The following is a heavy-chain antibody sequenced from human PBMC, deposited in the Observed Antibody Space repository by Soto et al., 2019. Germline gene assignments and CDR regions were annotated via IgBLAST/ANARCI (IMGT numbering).Heavy chain of an antibody. CDR3: ARGGGYDFWSGYLGWFDP. J-gene: IGHJ5*02. CDR1: GFTFSSYS. V-gene: IGHV3-48*01. D-gene: IGHD3-3*01. Sequence: GGSLRLSCAASGFTFSSYSMNWVRQAPGKGLEWVSYISSSSSTIYYADSVKGRFTISRDNAKNSLYLQMNSLRAEDTAVYYCARGGGYDFWSGYLGWFDPWGQGTLVTVSS. CDR2: ISSSSSTI.